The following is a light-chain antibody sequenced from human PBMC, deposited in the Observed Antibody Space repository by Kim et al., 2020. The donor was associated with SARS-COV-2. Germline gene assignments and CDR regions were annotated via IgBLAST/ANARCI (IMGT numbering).Light chain of an antibody. Sequence: SITTSCTGTSSDVGSYTLVSWYQPHPGEAPKLMIYEGSKRPSGVSNRFSGSKSGNTASLTISGLQAEDEADYYCCSYAGSSTFVFGGGTQLTVL. CDR2: EGS. CDR3: CSYAGSSTFV. CDR1: SSDVGSYTL. J-gene: IGLJ3*02. V-gene: IGLV2-23*03.